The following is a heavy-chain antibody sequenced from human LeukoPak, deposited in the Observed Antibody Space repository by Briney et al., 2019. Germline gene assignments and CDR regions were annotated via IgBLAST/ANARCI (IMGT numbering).Heavy chain of an antibody. Sequence: ASVKVSCKASGYTFTSYYMHWVRQAPGQGLEWMGIINPSGGSTSYAQKFQGRVTMTRDMSTSTVYMELSSLRSEDTAVYYCARLSRDSPGEPDFDYWGQGTLVTVSS. CDR2: INPSGGST. CDR3: ARLSRDSPGEPDFDY. D-gene: IGHD2-21*01. V-gene: IGHV1-46*01. J-gene: IGHJ4*02. CDR1: GYTFTSYY.